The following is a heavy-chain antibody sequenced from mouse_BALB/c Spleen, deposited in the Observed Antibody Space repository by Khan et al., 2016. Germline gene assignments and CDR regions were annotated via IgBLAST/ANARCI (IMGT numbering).Heavy chain of an antibody. CDR2: IYPGDGDT. J-gene: IGHJ1*01. CDR1: GYTFTSYW. CDR3: ARGCDGYFAA. V-gene: IGHV1-87*01. D-gene: IGHD2-3*01. Sequence: QVQLKQSGAELARPGASVKLSCKASGYTFTSYWMQWVKQRPGQGLEWIGAIYPGDGDTRYTQKFKGKATLTADTSSSTSYMQISSLASEDSAVYDCARGCDGYFAAWGEGTTVTVAS.